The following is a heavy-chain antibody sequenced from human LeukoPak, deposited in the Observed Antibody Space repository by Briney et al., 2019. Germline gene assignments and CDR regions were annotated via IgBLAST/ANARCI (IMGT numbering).Heavy chain of an antibody. V-gene: IGHV3-21*01. D-gene: IGHD3-10*01. J-gene: IGHJ4*02. CDR2: ISSSSSYI. CDR1: GFTFSSYS. CDR3: ARLWFGELLKDY. Sequence: GGSLRLSCAASGFTFSSYSMNWVRQAPGKGLEWVSSISSSSSYIYYADSVKGRFTISRDNAKNSLYLQMNSLRAEDTAVYDCARLWFGELLKDYWGQGTLVTVSS.